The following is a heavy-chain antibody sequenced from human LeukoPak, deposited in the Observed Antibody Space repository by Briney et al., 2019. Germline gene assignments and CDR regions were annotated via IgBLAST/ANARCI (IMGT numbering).Heavy chain of an antibody. J-gene: IGHJ3*02. CDR2: ISSSSSYI. Sequence: GGSLRLSCAASGFTFSSYSMNWVRQAPGKGLEWVSSISSSSSYIYYADSAKGRFTISRDNAKNSLYLQMNSLRAEDTAVYYCAREMATIGTFDIWGQGTMVTVSS. CDR1: GFTFSSYS. V-gene: IGHV3-21*01. D-gene: IGHD5-24*01. CDR3: AREMATIGTFDI.